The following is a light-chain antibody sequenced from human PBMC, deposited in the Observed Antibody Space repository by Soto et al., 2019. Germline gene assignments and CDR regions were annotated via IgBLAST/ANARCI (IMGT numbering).Light chain of an antibody. J-gene: IGKJ1*01. CDR1: RSLLHRNGNIY. CDR2: LGS. V-gene: IGKV2-28*01. CDR3: MQAIEAPRT. Sequence: DIVLTQSPLSLPVSPGEPASISCRSSRSLLHRNGNIYLDWYLQKPGQSPQLLIYLGSIRASGVPDRFSGSGSGTDFTLKITRVEVEDVGVYYCMQAIEAPRTFGLGTKVETK.